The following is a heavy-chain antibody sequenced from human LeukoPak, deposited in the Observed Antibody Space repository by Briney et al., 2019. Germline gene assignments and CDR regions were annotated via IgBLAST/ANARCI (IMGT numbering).Heavy chain of an antibody. CDR3: ARERQQLERFDP. CDR1: GGSISSGGYY. V-gene: IGHV4-31*03. CDR2: IYYSGSI. J-gene: IGHJ5*02. Sequence: PSQTLSLTCTVSGGSISSGGYYWSWIRQHPGTGLEWIGSIYYSGSIYYNPSLKSRVTISIDTSENQFSLRLSSVTAADTAVYYCARERQQLERFDPWGQGTLVTVSS. D-gene: IGHD6-13*01.